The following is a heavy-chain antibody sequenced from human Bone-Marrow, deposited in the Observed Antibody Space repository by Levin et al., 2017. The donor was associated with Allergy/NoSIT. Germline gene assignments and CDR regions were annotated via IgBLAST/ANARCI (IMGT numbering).Heavy chain of an antibody. J-gene: IGHJ4*02. D-gene: IGHD3-3*01. CDR1: RGSVSSGSHY. V-gene: IGHV4-61*01. CDR2: VYFSGST. Sequence: ASQTLSLTCSVSRGSVSSGSHYWSWIRQPPGQGLEWIGYVYFSGSTKYNPSLQSRVTMSVDTTKNQFSLNLASVTAADTAVYYCARVPFGPYYDWDFDFWGQGTLVIVS. CDR3: ARVPFGPYYDWDFDF.